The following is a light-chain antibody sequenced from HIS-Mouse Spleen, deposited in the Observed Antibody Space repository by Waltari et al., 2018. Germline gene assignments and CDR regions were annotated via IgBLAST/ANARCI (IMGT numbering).Light chain of an antibody. J-gene: IGKJ2*01. CDR1: QGISSA. V-gene: IGKV1-13*02. Sequence: AIQLTQSPSSLSASVGDRVTITCRASQGISSALAWYQQKPGKAPKLLIYDASSLESGVPSRFSVSGSVTDFTLTISRLQPEDFATYYCQQFNSYPYTFGQGTKLEIK. CDR3: QQFNSYPYT. CDR2: DAS.